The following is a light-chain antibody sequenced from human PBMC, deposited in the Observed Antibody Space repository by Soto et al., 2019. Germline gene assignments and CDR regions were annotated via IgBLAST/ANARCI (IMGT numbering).Light chain of an antibody. V-gene: IGKV1-39*01. CDR2: AES. Sequence: DIQMTHSPSSLSASVGDRVTITCRASQSISSYLNWYQQKPGKAPKLLIYAESSLQSGVPSRFSGSGSGTDYTLTISSLQPEDFATYYCQQSYSTPLTFGGGTKVEIK. CDR3: QQSYSTPLT. J-gene: IGKJ4*01. CDR1: QSISSY.